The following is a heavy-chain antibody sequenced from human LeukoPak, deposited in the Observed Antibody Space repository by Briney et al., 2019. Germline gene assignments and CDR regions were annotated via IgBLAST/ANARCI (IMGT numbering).Heavy chain of an antibody. CDR1: GYTFTSYY. D-gene: IGHD2-2*01. CDR2: INPSGGST. V-gene: IGHV1-46*01. Sequence: ASVKVSCKASGYTFTSYYMHWVRQAPGQGLEWMGIINPSGGSTSYAQKFQGRVTMTGDTSTSTVYMELSSLRSEDTAVYYCARVGRCSSTSCYSPDYYYYGMDVWGQGTTVTVSS. CDR3: ARVGRCSSTSCYSPDYYYYGMDV. J-gene: IGHJ6*02.